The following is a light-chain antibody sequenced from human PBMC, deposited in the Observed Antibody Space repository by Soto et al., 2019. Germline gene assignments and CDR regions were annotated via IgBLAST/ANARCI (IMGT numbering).Light chain of an antibody. CDR3: QQYNSYSHT. CDR1: QSISSW. V-gene: IGKV1-5*03. Sequence: DVQMTQSPSTLSASVGDRVTITCRASQSISSWLAWYQQKPGKAPKLLIYTASSVENGVPSRFSGSGAGTEFTLTSSRLQPDDVATYCCQQYNSYSHTFGQGTKLEI. J-gene: IGKJ2*01. CDR2: TAS.